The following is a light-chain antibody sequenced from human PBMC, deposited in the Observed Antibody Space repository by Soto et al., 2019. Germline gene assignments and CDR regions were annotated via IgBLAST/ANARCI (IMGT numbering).Light chain of an antibody. CDR3: NSYTSSSTYVV. Sequence: QSALTQPASVSGSPGQSITISCTGTSSDVGGYHYVSWYQHHPGKAPKLMIYDVDNRPSGVSNRFSGSKSGNTASLTISGLQAEDEGDYYCNSYTSSSTYVVFGGGTKLTVL. CDR1: SSDVGGYHY. CDR2: DVD. V-gene: IGLV2-14*03. J-gene: IGLJ2*01.